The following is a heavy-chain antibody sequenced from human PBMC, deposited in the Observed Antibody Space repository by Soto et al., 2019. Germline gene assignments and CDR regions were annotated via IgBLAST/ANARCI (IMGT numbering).Heavy chain of an antibody. CDR3: ARDRSYAMEV. CDR2: INGDASST. V-gene: IGHV3-74*01. J-gene: IGHJ6*02. Sequence: LRLSCEASGFSIRDYWMHWVRQAPGEGLVWVSCINGDASSTTYADSVKGRFTISRDDAKNTVYLQMTSLRAEDTAVYFCARDRSYAMEVWGQGTRVTVSS. CDR1: GFSIRDYW.